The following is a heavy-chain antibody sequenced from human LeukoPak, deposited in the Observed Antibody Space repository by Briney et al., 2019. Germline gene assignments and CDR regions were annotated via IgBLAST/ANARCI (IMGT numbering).Heavy chain of an antibody. CDR1: GASITSSTYY. J-gene: IGHJ6*02. V-gene: IGHV4-39*01. CDR3: ARQSRYFHREGFQYGMDV. D-gene: IGHD3-9*01. Sequence: PSETLSLTCSVSGASITSSTYYRVWIRQPSGKGLEWLGNVNYTGSTYYNPSFKSRLTISVDTSKNQFSLKLRSATAADTAVYFCARQSRYFHREGFQYGMDVWGQGTTVTVSS. CDR2: VNYTGST.